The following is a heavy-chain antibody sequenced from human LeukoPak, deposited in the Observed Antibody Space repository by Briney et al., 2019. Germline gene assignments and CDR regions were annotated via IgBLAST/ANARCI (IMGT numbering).Heavy chain of an antibody. CDR1: GITFSYAW. J-gene: IGHJ4*02. CDR3: TTDPLVYYYQFDY. V-gene: IGHV3-15*01. Sequence: GGSLRLSCTVSGITFSYAWMSWVRQAPGKGLEWVGHIKRRIEGETTDYVAPVKGRFTILRDDSKNTVYLQMNSLKTEDTGVYYCTTDPLVYYYQFDYWGQGTLVIVSS. D-gene: IGHD3-22*01. CDR2: IKRRIEGETT.